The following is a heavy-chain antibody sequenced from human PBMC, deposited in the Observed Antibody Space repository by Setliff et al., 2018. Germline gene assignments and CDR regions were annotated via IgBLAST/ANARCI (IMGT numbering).Heavy chain of an antibody. CDR2: ISTDDGDT. CDR3: ARVRDCSGGSCHRGFYHYMDV. D-gene: IGHD2-15*01. J-gene: IGHJ6*03. V-gene: IGHV1-18*01. CDR1: GYTFTTHG. Sequence: ASVKVSCKASGYTFTTHGISWVRQAPGQGLEWMGWISTDDGDTNFAQKFQGRVTLTTDTSTGTAYMELRSLTFDDTAVYYCARVRDCSGGSCHRGFYHYMDVWGKGTTVTVSS.